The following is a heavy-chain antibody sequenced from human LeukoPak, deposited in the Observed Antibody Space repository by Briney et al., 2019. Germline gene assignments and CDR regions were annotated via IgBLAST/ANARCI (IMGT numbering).Heavy chain of an antibody. J-gene: IGHJ4*02. CDR2: VRNDGTIE. D-gene: IGHD3-9*01. Sequence: PGGSLRLSCAASGFTFSSYWMSWVRQAPGKGLEWVAFVRNDGTIEYYADSVQGRFTISRDNSKNTLYLQMNSLTTEDTAVYYCATLPGSLKVPLYYWGQGTLVTVSS. CDR3: ATLPGSLKVPLYY. CDR1: GFTFSSYW. V-gene: IGHV3-30*02.